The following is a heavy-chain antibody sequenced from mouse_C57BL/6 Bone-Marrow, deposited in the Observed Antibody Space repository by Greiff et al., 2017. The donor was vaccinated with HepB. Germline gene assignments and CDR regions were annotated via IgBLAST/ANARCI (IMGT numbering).Heavy chain of an antibody. Sequence: QVHVKQPGAELVKPGASVKMSCKASGYTFTSYWITWVKQRPGQGLEWIGDIYPGSGSTNYNEKFKSKATLTVDTSSSTAYMQLSSLTSEDSAVYYCAEGIYYDHAMDYWGQGTSVTVSS. V-gene: IGHV1-55*01. CDR3: AEGIYYDHAMDY. CDR2: IYPGSGST. CDR1: GYTFTSYW. D-gene: IGHD2-4*01. J-gene: IGHJ4*01.